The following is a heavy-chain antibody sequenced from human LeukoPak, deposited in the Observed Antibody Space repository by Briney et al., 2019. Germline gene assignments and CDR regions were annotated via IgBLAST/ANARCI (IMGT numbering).Heavy chain of an antibody. Sequence: SETLSLTCTVSGYSISSGYYWGWIRQPPGKGLEWIGSIYHSGSTYYNPSLKSRVTISVDTSKNQFSLKLSSVTAADTAVYYCARGYSYGYGGNNWFDPWGQGTLVTVSS. CDR1: GYSISSGYY. CDR2: IYHSGST. J-gene: IGHJ5*02. CDR3: ARGYSYGYGGNNWFDP. V-gene: IGHV4-38-2*02. D-gene: IGHD5-18*01.